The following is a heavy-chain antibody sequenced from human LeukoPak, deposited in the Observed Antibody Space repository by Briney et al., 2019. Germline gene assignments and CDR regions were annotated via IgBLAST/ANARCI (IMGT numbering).Heavy chain of an antibody. J-gene: IGHJ4*02. Sequence: SETLSLTCTVSGGSISSSYWSWIRQPPGKGLEWIGHIYYTGSTNYNPSLKSRVTISLDTSKNQFSLKLSSVTAADTAVYYCARIAAAGVSHFDYWGQGTLVTVSS. CDR1: GGSISSSY. CDR3: ARIAAAGVSHFDY. D-gene: IGHD6-13*01. CDR2: IYYTGST. V-gene: IGHV4-59*01.